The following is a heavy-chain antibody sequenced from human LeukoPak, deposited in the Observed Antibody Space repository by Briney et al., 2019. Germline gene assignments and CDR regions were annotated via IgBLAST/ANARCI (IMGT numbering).Heavy chain of an antibody. D-gene: IGHD2/OR15-2a*01. Sequence: GGSLRLSCAASGFTFSSYEMNWVRQAPGKGLEWVSYITSSGNTIYYADSVKGRFTISRDNAKNSLYLQMNSLRIEDTAVYFCIRHVEYLSPERWGQGTLVTVSS. CDR2: ITSSGNTI. J-gene: IGHJ4*02. V-gene: IGHV3-48*03. CDR1: GFTFSSYE. CDR3: IRHVEYLSPER.